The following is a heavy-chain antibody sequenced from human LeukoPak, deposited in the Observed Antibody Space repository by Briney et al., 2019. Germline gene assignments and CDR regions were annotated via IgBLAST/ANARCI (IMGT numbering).Heavy chain of an antibody. CDR1: GFTISNHW. D-gene: IGHD2-2*01. V-gene: IGHV3-53*01. CDR3: ACGSTHLYYYYMDV. Sequence: GGSLRLSCVASGFTISNHWMHWVRQAPGKGLVWVSVIYSGGSTYYADSVKGRFTISRDNSKNTLYLQMNSLRAEDTAVYYCACGSTHLYYYYMDVWGKGTTVTVSS. CDR2: IYSGGST. J-gene: IGHJ6*03.